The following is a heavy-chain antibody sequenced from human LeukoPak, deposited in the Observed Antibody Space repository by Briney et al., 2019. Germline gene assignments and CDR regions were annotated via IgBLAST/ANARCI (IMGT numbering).Heavy chain of an antibody. Sequence: ASVKVSCKASGYTFTSYGISWVRQAPGQGLEWMGWINPNSGGTNYAQKFQGRVTMTRDTSISTAYMELSRLRSDDTAVYYCARLRFDYYGSGSYGYFDYWGQGTLVTVSS. J-gene: IGHJ4*02. CDR2: INPNSGGT. D-gene: IGHD3-10*01. CDR1: GYTFTSYG. V-gene: IGHV1-2*02. CDR3: ARLRFDYYGSGSYGYFDY.